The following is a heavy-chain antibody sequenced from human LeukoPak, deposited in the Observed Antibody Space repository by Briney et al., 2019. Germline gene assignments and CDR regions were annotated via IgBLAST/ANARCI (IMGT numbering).Heavy chain of an antibody. CDR3: ARVRDGYNDAYDI. D-gene: IGHD5-24*01. J-gene: IGHJ3*02. Sequence: ASVKVSCKASGYTFTGYYIHWVRQAPGQGLEWMGWINPNSGGTNYAQKFQDRVTMTRDTSASTVYMELSSLKSEDTAVYYCARVRDGYNDAYDIWGQGTMVTVTS. CDR2: INPNSGGT. V-gene: IGHV1-2*02. CDR1: GYTFTGYY.